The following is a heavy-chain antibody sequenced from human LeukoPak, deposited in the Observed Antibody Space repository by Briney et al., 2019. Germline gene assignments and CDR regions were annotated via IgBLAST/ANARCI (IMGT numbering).Heavy chain of an antibody. J-gene: IGHJ4*02. Sequence: PSETLSLTCTVSGGSISSYYWSWIRQPPGKGLEWIGYIYYSGSTNYNPSLKSRVTISVDTSKNQFSLKLSSVTAADTAVYYCARYSAAGTQDFDYWGQGTLVTVFS. CDR1: GGSISSYY. D-gene: IGHD6-13*01. CDR3: ARYSAAGTQDFDY. CDR2: IYYSGST. V-gene: IGHV4-59*01.